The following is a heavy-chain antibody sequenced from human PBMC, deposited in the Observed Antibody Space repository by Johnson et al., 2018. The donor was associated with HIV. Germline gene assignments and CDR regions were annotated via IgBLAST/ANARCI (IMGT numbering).Heavy chain of an antibody. V-gene: IGHV3-9*01. CDR3: ARDGDPLDFWALDI. D-gene: IGHD3-3*01. CDR1: GFTFDDYA. Sequence: VQLVESGGGLVQPGRSLRLSCAASGFTFDDYAMHWVRQAPGKGLEWVSGISWNSGSIGYADSVKGRFTISRDNSKNTLYLQVNSLRAEDTAVYYCARDGDPLDFWALDIWGQGTMVTVSS. J-gene: IGHJ3*02. CDR2: ISWNSGSI.